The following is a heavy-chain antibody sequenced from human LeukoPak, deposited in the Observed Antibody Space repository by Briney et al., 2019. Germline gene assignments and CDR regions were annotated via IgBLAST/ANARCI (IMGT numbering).Heavy chain of an antibody. V-gene: IGHV5-51*01. J-gene: IGHJ3*02. D-gene: IGHD2-2*01. CDR3: ARIGVIGEYCSSTNCSSDAFDI. CDR1: GYSFTNSW. Sequence: GESLEISCKASGYSFTNSWIGWVRQMPEKGLEWMGNIYPGDSDTRYSPSFQGQVTISADKSITTAYLQWSSLKASDTAMYYCARIGVIGEYCSSTNCSSDAFDIWGQGTRVTVSS. CDR2: IYPGDSDT.